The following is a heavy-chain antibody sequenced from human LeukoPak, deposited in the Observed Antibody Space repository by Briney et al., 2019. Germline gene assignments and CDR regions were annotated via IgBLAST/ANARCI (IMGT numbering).Heavy chain of an antibody. J-gene: IGHJ4*02. V-gene: IGHV1-3*01. CDR2: INAGNGNT. D-gene: IGHD6-19*01. CDR1: GYTFTSYA. CDR3: ARKGSSVAGLDY. Sequence: ASVNVSCKASGYTFTSYAMHWVRQAPGQRLEWMGWINAGNGNTKYSQKFQGRVTITRDTSASTAYMELSSLRSEDTAVYYCARKGSSVAGLDYWGQGTLVTVSS.